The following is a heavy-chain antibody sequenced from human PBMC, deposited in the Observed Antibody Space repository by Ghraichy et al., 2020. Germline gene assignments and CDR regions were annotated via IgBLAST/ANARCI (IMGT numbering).Heavy chain of an antibody. V-gene: IGHV3-9*01. CDR3: AKDRGPGNRYFYYGMDV. D-gene: IGHD2/OR15-2a*01. Sequence: GGSLRLSCVTSGFTFGNYALHWVRRAPGKGLEWVSGITWDQSNIGYAGSVKGRFTISRDNTKNSLYLQMNSLRTEDTAVYYCAKDRGPGNRYFYYGMDVSGPGTTVTVSS. CDR1: GFTFGNYA. CDR2: ITWDQSNI. J-gene: IGHJ6*02.